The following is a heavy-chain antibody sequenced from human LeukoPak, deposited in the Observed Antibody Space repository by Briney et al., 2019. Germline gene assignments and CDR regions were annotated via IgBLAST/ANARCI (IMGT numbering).Heavy chain of an antibody. V-gene: IGHV4-38-2*02. CDR3: ARHPYNWGIDY. D-gene: IGHD7-27*01. CDR2: IYYSGST. J-gene: IGHJ4*02. Sequence: PSETLSLTCTVSGYSISSGYFWGWIRQPPGKGLEWIGSIYYSGSTYYNPSLKSRVTISVDTSKNQFSLKLSSVTAADTAVYYCARHPYNWGIDYWGQGTLVTVSS. CDR1: GYSISSGYF.